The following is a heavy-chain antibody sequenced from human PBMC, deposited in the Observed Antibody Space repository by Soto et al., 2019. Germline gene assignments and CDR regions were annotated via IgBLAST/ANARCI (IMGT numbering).Heavy chain of an antibody. CDR2: MSSSSSSM. J-gene: IGHJ4*02. V-gene: IGHV3-48*01. CDR3: ARGWWDYSDWSYFFDY. Sequence: GGSLRLSCAASGFIFSSYSMNWVRQAPGKGLEWISYMSSSSSSMQYADSVKGRFTISRDNGKNSLYLQMNSLRVEDTAVYYCARGWWDYSDWSYFFDYWGQGNLVTVSS. D-gene: IGHD4-17*01. CDR1: GFIFSSYS.